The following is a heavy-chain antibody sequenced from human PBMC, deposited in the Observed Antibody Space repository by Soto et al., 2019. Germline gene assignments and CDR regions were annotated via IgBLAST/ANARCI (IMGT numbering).Heavy chain of an antibody. CDR1: GGSISGYC. D-gene: IGHD2-21*02. J-gene: IGHJ6*02. V-gene: IGHV4-59*08. CDR2: MYNTGST. CDR3: ARVGSLLFGGNSDYYPTMDV. Sequence: LETPSLTCTVSGGSISGYCWSWIRQPPGKGLEWIGYMYNTGSTSYNPSLKSRVTISIDTSKNQFSLKLSSVTAADTAFYFCARVGSLLFGGNSDYYPTMDVWGQGTTVTSP.